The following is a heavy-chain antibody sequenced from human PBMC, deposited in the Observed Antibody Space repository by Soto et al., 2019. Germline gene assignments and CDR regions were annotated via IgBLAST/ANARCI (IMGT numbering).Heavy chain of an antibody. Sequence: QVQLVQSGAEVKKPGSSVKVSCKASGGSFNSHAINWVRQAPGQGLEWMGGFIPVLGTANYAQKFQGRVTITADRSTTTAYMELTSLTSEDTAVYYCARGAFGGGYYANFDHWGQGTLVTVSS. CDR3: ARGAFGGGYYANFDH. CDR1: GGSFNSHA. D-gene: IGHD3-3*01. J-gene: IGHJ4*02. CDR2: FIPVLGTA. V-gene: IGHV1-69*06.